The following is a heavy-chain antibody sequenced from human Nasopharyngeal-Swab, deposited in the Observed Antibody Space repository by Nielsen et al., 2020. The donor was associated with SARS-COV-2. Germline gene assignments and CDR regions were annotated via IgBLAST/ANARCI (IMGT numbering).Heavy chain of an antibody. J-gene: IGHJ6*02. D-gene: IGHD1-1*01. CDR2: TYYGSKRYT. Sequence: SETLSLTCAISGDSVSSTGTGWNWIRQSPSRGLEWLGRTYYGSKRYTDYAVSVKSRITINADTSKNQFSLQLNSVNPEDTAVYYCARGYLKSGMDVWGQGTTVTVSS. V-gene: IGHV6-1*01. CDR1: GDSVSSTGTG. CDR3: ARGYLKSGMDV.